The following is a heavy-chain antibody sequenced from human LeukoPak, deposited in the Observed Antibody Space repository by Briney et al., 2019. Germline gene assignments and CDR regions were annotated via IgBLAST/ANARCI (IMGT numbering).Heavy chain of an antibody. CDR2: IPIVADI. J-gene: IGHJ4*02. CDR1: GFTFSSYD. D-gene: IGHD6-19*01. V-gene: IGHV3-13*01. Sequence: PGGSLRLSCVASGFTFSSYDMHWVRQAPGKGLEWVSAIPIVADIYYADSVKGRFTISRENAKNSLYLQMNGLRAGDTAVYYCARAYGAVAGYFDYWGQGTLVTVSS. CDR3: ARAYGAVAGYFDY.